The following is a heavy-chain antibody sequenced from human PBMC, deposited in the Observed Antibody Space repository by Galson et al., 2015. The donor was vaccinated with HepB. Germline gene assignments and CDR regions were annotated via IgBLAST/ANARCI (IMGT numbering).Heavy chain of an antibody. V-gene: IGHV4-39*01. CDR3: ARQLTGTTKQRWFDP. CDR1: GGSISSTSYY. J-gene: IGHJ5*02. Sequence: ETLSLTCTVSGGSISSTSYYWGWIRQPPGKGLEWIGSISYSGSTYYNPSLKSRVTISLDTSKNQFSLKLSSVTAADTTVYYCARQLTGTTKQRWFDPWGQGTLVTVSS. CDR2: ISYSGST. D-gene: IGHD1-7*01.